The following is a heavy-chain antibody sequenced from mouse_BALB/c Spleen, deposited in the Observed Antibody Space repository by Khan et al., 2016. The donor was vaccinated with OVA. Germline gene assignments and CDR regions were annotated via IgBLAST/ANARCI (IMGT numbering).Heavy chain of an antibody. CDR1: GFNIKDTY. V-gene: IGHV14-3*02. CDR3: ARTEIHYYGSYAMDN. CDR2: IDPATNNI. J-gene: IGHJ4*01. Sequence: EVQLKQSGADLVKPGASVELSCTASGFNIKDTYIHWVKQGPEQGLEWIGRIDPATNNIKYDPKFQGKVTIKADTSSNTAYLHLSSLTSEDTAVYYRARTEIHYYGSYAMDNWCQGTSVTVSS. D-gene: IGHD1-2*01.